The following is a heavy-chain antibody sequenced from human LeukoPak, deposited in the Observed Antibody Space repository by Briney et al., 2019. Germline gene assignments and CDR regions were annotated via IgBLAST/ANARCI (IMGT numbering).Heavy chain of an antibody. CDR2: ISYDGSDK. D-gene: IGHD6-19*01. CDR1: GFTFDDYA. CDR3: AKASSSSGWFGYYFDY. Sequence: GGSLRLSCAASGFTFDDYAIHWVRQAPGKGQEWGALISYDGSDKYYADSVKGRFTISRDNSKNTLFLQMNSLRAEDTAVYYCAKASSSSGWFGYYFDYWGQGALVTVSS. V-gene: IGHV3-30*18. J-gene: IGHJ4*02.